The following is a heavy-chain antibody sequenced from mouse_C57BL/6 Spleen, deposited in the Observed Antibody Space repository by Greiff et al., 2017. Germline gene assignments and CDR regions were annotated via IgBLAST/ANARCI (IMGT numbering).Heavy chain of an antibody. D-gene: IGHD1-1*01. V-gene: IGHV1-61*01. CDR3: ARYYGSSCAY. CDR1: GYTFTSYW. CDR2: IYPSDSET. J-gene: IGHJ3*01. Sequence: QVQLKQPGAELVRPGSSVKLSCKASGYTFTSYWMDWVKQRPGQGLEWIGNIYPSDSETHYNQKFKDKATLTVDKSSSTAYMQLSSLTSEDSAVYYCARYYGSSCAYWGQGTLVTVSA.